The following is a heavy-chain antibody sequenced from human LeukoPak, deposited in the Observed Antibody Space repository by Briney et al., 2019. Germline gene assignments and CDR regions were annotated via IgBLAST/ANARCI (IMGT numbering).Heavy chain of an antibody. V-gene: IGHV3-23*01. CDR2: ISGSGGST. Sequence: QPGGSLRLSCAASGFTFSSYAMSWVRQAPGKGLEWVSAISGSGGSTYYADPVKGRFTISRDNSKNTLYLQMNGLRAEDTAVYYCAKRHSGSYFYLDYWGQGTLVTVSS. CDR3: AKRHSGSYFYLDY. CDR1: GFTFSSYA. J-gene: IGHJ4*02. D-gene: IGHD1-26*01.